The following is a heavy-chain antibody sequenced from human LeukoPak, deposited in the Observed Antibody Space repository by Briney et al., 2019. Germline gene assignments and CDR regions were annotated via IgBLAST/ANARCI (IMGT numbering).Heavy chain of an antibody. J-gene: IGHJ4*02. D-gene: IGHD3-22*01. Sequence: ASVKVSCKVSGYTLTELSMHWVRQAPGKGLEWMGGFDPEDGETIYAQKFQGRVTMTEDTSTDTAYMELSSLRSGDTAVYYCASGMVSGYYFPSPLHYWGQGTLVTVSS. CDR1: GYTLTELS. CDR2: FDPEDGET. CDR3: ASGMVSGYYFPSPLHY. V-gene: IGHV1-24*01.